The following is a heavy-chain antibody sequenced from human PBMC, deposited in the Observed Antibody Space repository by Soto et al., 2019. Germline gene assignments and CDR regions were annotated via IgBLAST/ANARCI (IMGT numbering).Heavy chain of an antibody. CDR1: GYSFTSYW. V-gene: IGHV5-51*01. Sequence: PGESLKISCKGSGYSFTSYWIGWVRQMPGKGLEWMGIIYPGDSDTRYSPSFQGQVTISADKSISTAYLQWSSLKASDTAMYYCATRTITGTTPYYYGMDVWGQGTTVTVSS. CDR2: IYPGDSDT. D-gene: IGHD1-20*01. J-gene: IGHJ6*02. CDR3: ATRTITGTTPYYYGMDV.